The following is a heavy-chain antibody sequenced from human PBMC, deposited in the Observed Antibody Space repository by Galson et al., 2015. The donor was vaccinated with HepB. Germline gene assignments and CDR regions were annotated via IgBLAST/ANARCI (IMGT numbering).Heavy chain of an antibody. CDR2: ISSSSSYT. CDR3: AGGIVGATSWDY. D-gene: IGHD1-26*01. CDR1: GFTFSGYY. Sequence: SLRLSCAASGFTFSGYYMSWIRQAPGKGLEWVSYISSSSSYTNYADSVKGRFTISRDNAKNSLYLQMNSLRAEDTAVYYCAGGIVGATSWDYWGQGTLVTVSS. V-gene: IGHV3-11*06. J-gene: IGHJ4*02.